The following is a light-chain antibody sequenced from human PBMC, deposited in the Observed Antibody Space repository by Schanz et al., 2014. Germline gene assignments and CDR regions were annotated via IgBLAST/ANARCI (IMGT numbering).Light chain of an antibody. CDR3: QQYDDLFT. CDR2: AAS. J-gene: IGKJ2*01. V-gene: IGKV1-5*01. Sequence: DIQMTQSPSTLSASVGDRVTITCRASQSITSRLAWYQQKPGKAPKLLIYAASGLQSGVPSSFSGSGTGTEFTLTISSLQPDDVATYYCQQYDDLFTFGQGTRLEIK. CDR1: QSITSR.